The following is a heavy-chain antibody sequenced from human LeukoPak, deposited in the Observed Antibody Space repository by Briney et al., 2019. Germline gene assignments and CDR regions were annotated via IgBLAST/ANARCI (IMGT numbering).Heavy chain of an antibody. J-gene: IGHJ4*02. D-gene: IGHD6-19*01. Sequence: PGGSLRLSCAAPGFTFSIFTMSWVRQAPGKRLEWISTINSNGDSTYYADSVKGRFTISRDNSKNTVFLQMNSLRAEDTAVYYCAKDGLCPNVCPTKIAVAGYFDYWGQGILVTVSS. CDR3: AKDGLCPNVCPTKIAVAGYFDY. V-gene: IGHV3-23*01. CDR1: GFTFSIFT. CDR2: INSNGDST.